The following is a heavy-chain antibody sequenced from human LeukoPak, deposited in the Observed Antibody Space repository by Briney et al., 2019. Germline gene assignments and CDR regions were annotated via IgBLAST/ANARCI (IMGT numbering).Heavy chain of an antibody. CDR1: GFTYSSYS. CDR2: ISSSGSYI. D-gene: IGHD6-19*01. J-gene: IGHJ4*02. CDR3: ARDVRAVAAHFDY. V-gene: IGHV3-21*01. Sequence: PGGSLRLSCAASGFTYSSYSMNWVRQAPGKGLEWVSSISSSGSYIYYADSVKGRFTISRDNAKNSLYLQMNSLRAEDTAVYYCARDVRAVAAHFDYWGQGTLVTVSS.